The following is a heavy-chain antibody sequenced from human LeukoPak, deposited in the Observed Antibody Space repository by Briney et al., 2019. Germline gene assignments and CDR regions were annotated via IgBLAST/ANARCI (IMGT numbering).Heavy chain of an antibody. CDR3: ASSSFVATTRFDY. V-gene: IGHV5-51*01. CDR2: IYPGDSDT. J-gene: IGHJ4*02. CDR1: GYSFTSYW. D-gene: IGHD5-12*01. Sequence: GESLKISCKGSGYSFTSYWIGWVRQMPGKGLEWMGIIYPGDSDTRYSPSFQGQVTISADKSISTAYLQWSSLKASDTAMYYCASSSFVATTRFDYWGQGTLVTVSS.